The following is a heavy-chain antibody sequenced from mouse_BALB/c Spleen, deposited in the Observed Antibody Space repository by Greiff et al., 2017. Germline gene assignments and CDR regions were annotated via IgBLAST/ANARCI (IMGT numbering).Heavy chain of an antibody. CDR3: AEGDYFDY. CDR1: GYTFSSYW. V-gene: IGHV1-9*01. CDR2: ILPGSGST. J-gene: IGHJ2*01. Sequence: QVQLQQSGAELMKPGASVKISCKATGYTFSSYWIEWVKQRPGHGLEWIGEILPGSGSTNYNEKFKGKATLTADTSSNTAYMQLSSLTSEDSAVYYCAEGDYFDYWGQGTTLTVSS.